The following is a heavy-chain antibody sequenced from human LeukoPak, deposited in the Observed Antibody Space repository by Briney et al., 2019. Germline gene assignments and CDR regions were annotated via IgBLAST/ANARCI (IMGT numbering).Heavy chain of an antibody. CDR2: FDPEDGET. V-gene: IGHV1-24*01. CDR1: GYTLTELS. J-gene: IGHJ4*02. Sequence: ASVKVSCKVSGYTLTELSMHWVRQAPGKGLEWMGGFDPEDGETIYAQKFQGRVTMTEDTSTDTAYMELSSLRSEDTAVYYCAKAPRNSRTMLDYWGQGTLLTVSS. CDR3: AKAPRNSRTMLDY. D-gene: IGHD6-13*01.